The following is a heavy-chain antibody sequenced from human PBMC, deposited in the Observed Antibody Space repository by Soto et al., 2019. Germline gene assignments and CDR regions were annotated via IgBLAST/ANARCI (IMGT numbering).Heavy chain of an antibody. Sequence: SVKVSCKASGGTFSSYTISWVRQAPGQGLEWMGRIIPILGIANYAQKFQGRVKITADKSTSTAYMELSSLRSEDTAVYYCARRNCSSTSCYPGSAFDIWGQGTMVTVSS. V-gene: IGHV1-69*02. CDR1: GGTFSSYT. J-gene: IGHJ3*02. CDR2: IIPILGIA. CDR3: ARRNCSSTSCYPGSAFDI. D-gene: IGHD2-2*01.